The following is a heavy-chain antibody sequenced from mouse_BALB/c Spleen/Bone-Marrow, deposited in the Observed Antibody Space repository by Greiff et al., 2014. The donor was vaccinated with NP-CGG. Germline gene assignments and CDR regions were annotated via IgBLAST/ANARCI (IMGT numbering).Heavy chain of an antibody. V-gene: IGHV14-3*02. J-gene: IGHJ2*01. CDR3: TRGEDY. CDR1: GFNIKDTF. Sequence: EVQLQQSGAELVKPGASVKLSCTGSGFNIKDTFMHWVKQRPEQGLEWIGRIDPANGNTKYDPKFQGKATITADTSSNTAYLQLTRLTSEDTAVHYCTRGEDYWGQGTTLAVSS. CDR2: IDPANGNT.